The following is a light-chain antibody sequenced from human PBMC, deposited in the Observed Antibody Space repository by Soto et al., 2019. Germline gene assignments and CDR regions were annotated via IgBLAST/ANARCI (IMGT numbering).Light chain of an antibody. CDR1: QSISSY. Sequence: SQMSHSPSTLSASIGDRVTITCRASQSISSYLNWYQQKPGKAPKLLIYAASSLQSGVPSRFSGSGSGTDFTLTISSLQPEDFATYYCQQSYSTPLTLGGGTNVDVK. CDR2: AAS. CDR3: QQSYSTPLT. V-gene: IGKV1-39*01. J-gene: IGKJ4*01.